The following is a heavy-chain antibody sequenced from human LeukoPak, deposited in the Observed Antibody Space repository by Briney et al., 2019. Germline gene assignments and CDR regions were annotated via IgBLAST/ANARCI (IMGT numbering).Heavy chain of an antibody. Sequence: PSATLSLTCTVSGASMTFTHYYWVWVRQPPGKGLEWIGTINYYGSTYYNPSLKSRVSISLDTSKSQFSLNLGSVTAADTAVYYCARHGRNPLWFGELSQRRGFDYWGQGTLVTVSS. CDR3: ARHGRNPLWFGELSQRRGFDY. CDR1: GASMTFTHYY. J-gene: IGHJ4*02. D-gene: IGHD3-10*01. V-gene: IGHV4-39*01. CDR2: INYYGST.